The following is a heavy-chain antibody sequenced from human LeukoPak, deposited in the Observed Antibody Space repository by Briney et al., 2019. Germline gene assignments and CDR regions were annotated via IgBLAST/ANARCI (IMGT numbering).Heavy chain of an antibody. CDR2: ISASGGST. V-gene: IGHV3-23*01. CDR3: AKGLYDFWSGYYYFDY. J-gene: IGHJ4*02. D-gene: IGHD3-3*01. Sequence: GGSLRLSCAASGFTFSSYGMSWVRQAPGKGLEWVSAISASGGSTYYADSVKGRFTISRDNSKNTLYLQMNSLRAEDTAVYYCAKGLYDFWSGYYYFDYWGQGTLVTVSS. CDR1: GFTFSSYG.